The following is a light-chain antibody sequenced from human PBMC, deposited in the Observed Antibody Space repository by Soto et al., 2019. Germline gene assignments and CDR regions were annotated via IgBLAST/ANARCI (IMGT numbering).Light chain of an antibody. J-gene: IGKJ1*01. CDR2: SAS. V-gene: IGKV3-20*01. Sequence: EIVLTQSPANLSLSPGERATLSCRASQIVSGTYLAWYHQRPGQAPRVLIHSASSRATGIPDRFTGSGSGTDFTLTIIRREPEDFGVYYCQQYSSLPRTFGQGTKVEIK. CDR1: QIVSGTY. CDR3: QQYSSLPRT.